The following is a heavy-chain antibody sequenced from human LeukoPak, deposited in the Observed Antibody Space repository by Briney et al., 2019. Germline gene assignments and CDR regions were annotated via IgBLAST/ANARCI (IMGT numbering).Heavy chain of an antibody. Sequence: GASGKVSCKASGYTFTCYYMHWVGQAPGQGREGRGGMNPNSGGTNYAQKFQGRVTMTRDTSISTAYMELSRLRSDDTAVYYCAREPEQWLLDYWGQGTLVTVSS. CDR2: MNPNSGGT. V-gene: IGHV1-2*02. D-gene: IGHD6-19*01. CDR3: AREPEQWLLDY. J-gene: IGHJ4*02. CDR1: GYTFTCYY.